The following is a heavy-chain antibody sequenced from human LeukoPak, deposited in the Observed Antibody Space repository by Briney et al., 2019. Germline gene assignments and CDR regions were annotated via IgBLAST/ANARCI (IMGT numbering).Heavy chain of an antibody. CDR3: ARDYCGGDCFPDY. D-gene: IGHD2-21*02. CDR2: INPNSGDT. Sequence: GASVTVSYTASGYTFTGYYVHWVRQAPGQGLEWMGRINPNSGDTNYAQKFQGRVTMTRDTSISTAYMELSRLRSDDTAVYYCARDYCGGDCFPDYWGQGTLVTVSS. CDR1: GYTFTGYY. V-gene: IGHV1-2*06. J-gene: IGHJ4*02.